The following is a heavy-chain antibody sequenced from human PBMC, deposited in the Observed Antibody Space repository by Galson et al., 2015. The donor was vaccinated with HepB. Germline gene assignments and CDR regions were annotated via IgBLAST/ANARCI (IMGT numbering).Heavy chain of an antibody. D-gene: IGHD1-26*01. CDR3: TTDLVGATGGLPYYYYGMDV. Sequence: SLRLSCAASGFTFSNAWMSWVRQAPGKGLEWVGRIKSKTDGGTTDYAAPVKGRFTISRDDSKNTLYLQMNILKTEDTAVYYCTTDLVGATGGLPYYYYGMDVWGQGTTVTVSS. J-gene: IGHJ6*02. V-gene: IGHV3-15*01. CDR2: IKSKTDGGTT. CDR1: GFTFSNAW.